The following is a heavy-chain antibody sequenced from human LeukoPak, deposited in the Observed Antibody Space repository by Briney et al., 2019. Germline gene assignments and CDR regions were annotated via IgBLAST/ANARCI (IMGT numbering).Heavy chain of an antibody. D-gene: IGHD4-23*01. CDR3: AKDQIATVEPYYFDY. CDR1: GFTFSSYA. Sequence: GGSLRLSCAASGFTFSSYAMSWVRQAPGKGLEWVSAISGSGGSTYYADSVKGRFTISRDSSKNTLYLQMNSLRAEDTAVYYCAKDQIATVEPYYFDYWGQGTLVTVSS. J-gene: IGHJ4*02. CDR2: ISGSGGST. V-gene: IGHV3-23*01.